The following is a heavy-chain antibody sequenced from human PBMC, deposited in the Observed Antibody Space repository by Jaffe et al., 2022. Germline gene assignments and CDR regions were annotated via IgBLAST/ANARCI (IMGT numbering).Heavy chain of an antibody. CDR2: IYHSGST. V-gene: IGHV4-38-2*01. D-gene: IGHD3-22*01. CDR1: GYSISSGYY. CDR3: ARQTYYYDSSGYYPDAFDI. J-gene: IGHJ3*02. Sequence: QVQLQESGPGLVKPSETLSLTCAVSGYSISSGYYWGWIRQPPGKGLEWIGSIYHSGSTYYNPSLKSRVTISVDTSKNQFSLKLSSVTAADTAVYYCARQTYYYDSSGYYPDAFDIWGQGTMVTVSS.